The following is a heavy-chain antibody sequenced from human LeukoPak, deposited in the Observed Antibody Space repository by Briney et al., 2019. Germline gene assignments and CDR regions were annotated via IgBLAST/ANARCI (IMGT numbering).Heavy chain of an antibody. CDR3: AREGGLTFGERYYMDV. D-gene: IGHD3-16*01. CDR1: GYTFTGYY. CDR2: INPNSGGT. J-gene: IGHJ6*03. V-gene: IGHV1-2*02. Sequence: GASVKVSCKASGYTFTGYYMHWVRQAPGQGLEWMGWINPNSGGTNYAQKFQGRVTMTRDTSISTAYMELSRLRSDDTAVYYYAREGGLTFGERYYMDVWGKGTTVTISS.